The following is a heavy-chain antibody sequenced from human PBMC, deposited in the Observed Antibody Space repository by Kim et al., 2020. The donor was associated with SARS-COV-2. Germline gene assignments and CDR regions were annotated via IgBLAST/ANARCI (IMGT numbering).Heavy chain of an antibody. J-gene: IGHJ4*02. CDR2: K. V-gene: IGHV2-70*01. Sequence: KYYSTSLKTRLTISKDTSKNQVVLTMTNMDPLDTATYYCARSALGVNEDYWGQGTLVTVSS. D-gene: IGHD1-26*01. CDR3: ARSALGVNEDY.